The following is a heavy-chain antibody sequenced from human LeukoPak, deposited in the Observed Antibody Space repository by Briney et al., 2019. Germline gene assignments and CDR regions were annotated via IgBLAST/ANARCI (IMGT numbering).Heavy chain of an antibody. CDR2: IYYSWRT. V-gene: IGHV4-59*01. D-gene: IGHD4-17*01. Sequence: SETLSLTCTVSGGSMSSYYWSWIRQPPGKGLGWIGYIYYSWRTNYNPRLKSRVTISDDQSKNRVSLDLSSVTAADRGIYHCARGAETTVTVYAFDIWGQGTTVTVSS. CDR3: ARGAETTVTVYAFDI. J-gene: IGHJ3*02. CDR1: GGSMSSYY.